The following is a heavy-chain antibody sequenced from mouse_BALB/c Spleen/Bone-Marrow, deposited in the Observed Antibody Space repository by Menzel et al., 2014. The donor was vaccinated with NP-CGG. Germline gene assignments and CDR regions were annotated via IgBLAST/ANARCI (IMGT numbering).Heavy chain of an antibody. Sequence: EVKLMESGGGLMKPGGSLKLSCAASGFTFSSYAMSWVRRSPEKRLEWVAEISTGGSYTYYPDTVTGRFTISRDNAKNTLYLEMNSLRSEDTAIYYCARYYNYYFDYWGQGTTLTVSS. CDR1: GFTFSSYA. D-gene: IGHD1-3*01. CDR3: ARYYNYYFDY. V-gene: IGHV5-9-4*01. J-gene: IGHJ2*01. CDR2: ISTGGSYT.